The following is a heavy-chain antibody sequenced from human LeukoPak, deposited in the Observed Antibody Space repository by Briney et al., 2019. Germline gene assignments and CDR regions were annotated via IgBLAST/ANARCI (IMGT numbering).Heavy chain of an antibody. Sequence: GSPRLSCAASGFILSSYWMNWVRQAPGEGLEGVANLKEDGSEKNYVGSVKGRFTISRDNAKKSLYLQTTSLRAEDTAVYYCARRALRYCCSTSCPAQYYGVDVWGKGTPVTVSS. J-gene: IGHJ6*04. V-gene: IGHV3-7*03. CDR1: GFILSSYW. CDR2: LKEDGSEK. CDR3: ARRALRYCCSTSCPAQYYGVDV. D-gene: IGHD2-2*01.